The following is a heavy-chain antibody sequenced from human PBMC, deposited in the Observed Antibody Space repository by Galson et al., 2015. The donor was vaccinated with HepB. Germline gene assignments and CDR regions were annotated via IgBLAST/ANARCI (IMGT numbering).Heavy chain of an antibody. D-gene: IGHD3-10*01. Sequence: TLSLTCTVSGGSISSGSYYWSWIRQPAGKGLEWIGRIYTSGSTNYNPSLKSRVTMSVDTSKNQFSLKLSSVTAADTAVYYCARDTREFLYNWFDPWGQGTLVTVSS. CDR3: ARDTREFLYNWFDP. CDR1: GGSISSGSYY. V-gene: IGHV4-61*02. CDR2: IYTSGST. J-gene: IGHJ5*02.